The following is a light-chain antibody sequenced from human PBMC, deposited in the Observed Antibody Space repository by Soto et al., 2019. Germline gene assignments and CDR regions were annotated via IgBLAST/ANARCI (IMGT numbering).Light chain of an antibody. CDR1: HGVESSY. J-gene: IGKJ1*01. CDR3: HQDDNSSWT. CDR2: GVS. V-gene: IGKV3-20*01. Sequence: EIVLTQSPGTLSLSPGERATVFCRASHGVESSYLAWFQQKPGQAPRLLIYGVSTRATGVPDRFSGSGSGSDFTPTITRLEPEAFAVYYCHQDDNSSWTLGKGNKVEI.